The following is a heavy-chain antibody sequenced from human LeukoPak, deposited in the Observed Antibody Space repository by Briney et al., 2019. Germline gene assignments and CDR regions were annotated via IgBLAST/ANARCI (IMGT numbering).Heavy chain of an antibody. V-gene: IGHV3-30*02. CDR2: IGSDESNK. D-gene: IGHD5-18*01. J-gene: IGHJ4*02. Sequence: PGGSLRLSCAASGFTFSSYDMHWVRQAPGKGLEWVAFIGSDESNKYYADSAKGRFTISRENSKNTLYLQMNSLRAEDTGVYYCAKDHGYSQDYWGQGALVTVSS. CDR3: AKDHGYSQDY. CDR1: GFTFSSYD.